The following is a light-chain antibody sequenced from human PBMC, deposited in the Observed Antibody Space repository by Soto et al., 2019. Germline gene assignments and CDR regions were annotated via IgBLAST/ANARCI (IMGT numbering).Light chain of an antibody. CDR1: QNVGRRY. CDR2: GTS. V-gene: IGKV3-20*01. J-gene: IGKJ1*01. Sequence: EIVLTQSPATLSLAPGEIATLSCRASQNVGRRYLAWYQQKPGQAPRLLIYGTSNRATGIPDRFSGSGSGTDFSLTISSLEPGDLAVYYCQQYGSSPRTFGQGTKVEIK. CDR3: QQYGSSPRT.